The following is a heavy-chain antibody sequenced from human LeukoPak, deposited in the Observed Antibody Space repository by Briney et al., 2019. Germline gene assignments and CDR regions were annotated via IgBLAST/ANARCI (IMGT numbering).Heavy chain of an antibody. V-gene: IGHV4-59*11. D-gene: IGHD4-17*01. CDR2: ITHIGRT. CDR3: ARDLVTVTKGFDI. Sequence: SETLSLTCAVSGDSFSSHYWTWIRQSPGTGLEWIGYITHIGRTNYNPSLKSRVTISIDTSKNQFSLKLRSVTAADTAVYYCARDLVTVTKGFDIWGQGTMVSVSS. CDR1: GDSFSSHY. J-gene: IGHJ3*02.